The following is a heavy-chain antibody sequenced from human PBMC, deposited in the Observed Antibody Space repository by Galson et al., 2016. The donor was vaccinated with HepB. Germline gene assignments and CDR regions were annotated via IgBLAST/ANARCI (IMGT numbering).Heavy chain of an antibody. V-gene: IGHV1-46*01. Sequence: SCKAPGDTFTRYYIHWVRQAPGQGLEWMGIISPSGGSTSNAQKFPGRVTMTRDTATSTVYMELSSLRSEDTAVYYCARGVTIGAAGSGVDYWGQGTLVTVSS. D-gene: IGHD6-13*01. J-gene: IGHJ4*02. CDR1: GDTFTRYY. CDR3: ARGVTIGAAGSGVDY. CDR2: ISPSGGST.